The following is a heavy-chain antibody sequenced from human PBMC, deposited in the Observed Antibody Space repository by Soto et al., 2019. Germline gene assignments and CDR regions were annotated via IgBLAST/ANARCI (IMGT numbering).Heavy chain of an antibody. D-gene: IGHD3-3*01. J-gene: IGHJ4*02. Sequence: PSETLSLTCPVSGGSVSNSSHYWTWIRQPPGKGLEWIGYVYYTGSTNYNPSLLSRVTISVDTSKNQFSLTLSPVTAADTAVYYGARGDGFWSGYSCLHYWGQGTPVTVSS. V-gene: IGHV4-61*01. CDR1: GGSVSNSSHY. CDR2: VYYTGST. CDR3: ARGDGFWSGYSCLHY.